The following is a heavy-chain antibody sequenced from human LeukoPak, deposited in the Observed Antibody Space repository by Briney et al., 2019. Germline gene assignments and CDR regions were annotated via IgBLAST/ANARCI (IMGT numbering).Heavy chain of an antibody. CDR3: ARDWHSSGGVDYGMDV. Sequence: GGTMRLSCAASGFTFSGYEMNWVRYAPAKGLEGVSFISISGNTIYYADSVKGRFTNSRDNAKNSLYLRMNGLRVEDTAVYYCARDWHSSGGVDYGMDVWGQGTTVTVSS. CDR1: GFTFSGYE. V-gene: IGHV3-48*03. J-gene: IGHJ6*02. D-gene: IGHD2-8*02. CDR2: ISISGNTI.